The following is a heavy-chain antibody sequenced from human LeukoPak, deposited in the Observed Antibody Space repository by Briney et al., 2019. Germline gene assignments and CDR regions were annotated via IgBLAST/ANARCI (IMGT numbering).Heavy chain of an antibody. CDR1: GASIGGSY. CDR2: VYSSGST. D-gene: IGHD3-22*01. CDR3: ANSYDSKIVPFDN. V-gene: IGHV4-4*09. Sequence: PSETLSLTCTVSGASIGGSYWNWVRQPTGRGLEWIGYVYSSGSTDYNPSLKSRVAISVDASKNQFSLKLTSVTAADTAVYYCANSYDSKIVPFDNWGQGALVTVSS. J-gene: IGHJ4*02.